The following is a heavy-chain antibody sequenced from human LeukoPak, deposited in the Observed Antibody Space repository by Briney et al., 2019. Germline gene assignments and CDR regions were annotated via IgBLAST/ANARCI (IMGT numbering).Heavy chain of an antibody. CDR3: AGYCSRGSCPDS. CDR2: ICYSGST. V-gene: IGHV4-59*01. D-gene: IGHD2-15*01. Sequence: SETLSLTCTVSGASISSYFWTWIRQPPGKGLEWIGYICYSGSTKYNPSLKSRVTTSIDTSKNQFSLKLSSVTAADTAVYFCAGYCSRGSCPDSWGQGTLVTVSS. CDR1: GASISSYF. J-gene: IGHJ5*01.